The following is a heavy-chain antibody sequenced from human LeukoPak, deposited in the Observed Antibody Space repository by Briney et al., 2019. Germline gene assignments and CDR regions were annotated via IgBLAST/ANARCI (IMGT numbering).Heavy chain of an antibody. CDR3: ARDMTSGWYYT. Sequence: SGTLSLTCTVSGGSISGYYWSWIRQPPGKGLEWIGYIIYSGTTNYNPSLQSRVTISVDTSKNQFSLKLSSVTAADTAVYYCARDMTSGWYYTWGQGTLVTVSS. CDR2: IIYSGTT. V-gene: IGHV4-59*01. CDR1: GGSISGYY. J-gene: IGHJ5*02. D-gene: IGHD6-19*01.